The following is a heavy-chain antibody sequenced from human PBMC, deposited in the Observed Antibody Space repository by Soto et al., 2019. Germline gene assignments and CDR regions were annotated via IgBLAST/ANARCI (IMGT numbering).Heavy chain of an antibody. CDR2: ISGSGGST. Sequence: GGSLRLSCAASGFTFSSYAMSWVRQAPGKGLEWVSAISGSGGSTYYADSVKGRFTISRDNSKNTLYLQMNSLRAEDTAVYYCAKAIAAAVRTHYYYYYMDVWGKGTTVTVSS. CDR3: AKAIAAAVRTHYYYYYMDV. CDR1: GFTFSSYA. D-gene: IGHD6-13*01. V-gene: IGHV3-23*01. J-gene: IGHJ6*03.